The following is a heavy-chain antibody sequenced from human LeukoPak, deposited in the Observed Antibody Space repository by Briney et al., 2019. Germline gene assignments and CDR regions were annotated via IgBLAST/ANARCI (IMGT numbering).Heavy chain of an antibody. V-gene: IGHV4-61*02. CDR3: ASSRDILTGYSYYYYMDV. Sequence: SETLSLTCTVSGGSISSGSYYWSWIRQPAGKGLEWIGRIYTSGSTNYNPSLKSRVTISVDTSKNQFSLKLSSVTAADTAVYYCASSRDILTGYSYYYYMDVWGKGTTVTISS. D-gene: IGHD3-9*01. J-gene: IGHJ6*03. CDR2: IYTSGST. CDR1: GGSISSGSYY.